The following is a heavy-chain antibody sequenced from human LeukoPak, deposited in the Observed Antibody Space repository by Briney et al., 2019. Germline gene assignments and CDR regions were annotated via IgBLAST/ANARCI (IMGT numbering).Heavy chain of an antibody. CDR1: GGSISSGDYY. J-gene: IGHJ5*02. V-gene: IGHV4-30-4*01. CDR2: IYYSGST. Sequence: SQTLSLTCTVSGGSISSGDYYWSWIRQPPGKGLEWIGCIYYSGSTYYNPSLKSRVTISVDTSKNLFSLKLSSVTAADTAVYYCARNLIDYYDSSGYLEAWGQGTLVTVSS. D-gene: IGHD3-22*01. CDR3: ARNLIDYYDSSGYLEA.